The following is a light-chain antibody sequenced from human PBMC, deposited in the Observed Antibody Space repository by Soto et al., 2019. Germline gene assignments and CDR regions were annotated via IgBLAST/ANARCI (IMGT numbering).Light chain of an antibody. CDR3: QQLNSYPVGT. J-gene: IGKJ4*01. CDR1: QGISSY. Sequence: DIQLTQSPSFLSASVGDRVTITCRASQGISSYLAWYQQKPGKAPKLLIYAASTLQSRVPSRFSGSGSGTEFTLTISSLQPEDFATYYCQQLNSYPVGTFGGGTQVEIK. CDR2: AAS. V-gene: IGKV1-9*01.